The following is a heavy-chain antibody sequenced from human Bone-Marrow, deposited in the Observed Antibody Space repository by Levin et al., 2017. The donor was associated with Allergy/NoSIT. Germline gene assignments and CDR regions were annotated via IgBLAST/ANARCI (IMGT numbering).Heavy chain of an antibody. V-gene: IGHV5-51*01. J-gene: IGHJ6*02. CDR3: ARSGRRTIFGVVRTMDV. Sequence: GESLKISCKGSGYSFTSYWIGWVRQMPGKGLEWMGIIYPGDSDTRYSPSFQGQVTISADKSISTAYLQWSSLKASDTAMYYCARSGRRTIFGVVRTMDVWGQGTTVTVSS. D-gene: IGHD3-3*01. CDR2: IYPGDSDT. CDR1: GYSFTSYW.